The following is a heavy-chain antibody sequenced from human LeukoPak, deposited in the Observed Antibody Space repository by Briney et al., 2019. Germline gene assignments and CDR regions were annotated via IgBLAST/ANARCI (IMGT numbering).Heavy chain of an antibody. Sequence: GESLKISCKGSGYSFTNYWIGWVRQMPGKGLEWMGIIYPSDSDIRYSPSFQGQVTISADKSISTAYLQWSSLKASDTAMYYCARHSEYCSSTSCPPGYYYGMDVWGQGTTVTVSS. CDR3: ARHSEYCSSTSCPPGYYYGMDV. CDR1: GYSFTNYW. D-gene: IGHD2-2*01. CDR2: IYPSDSDI. J-gene: IGHJ6*02. V-gene: IGHV5-51*01.